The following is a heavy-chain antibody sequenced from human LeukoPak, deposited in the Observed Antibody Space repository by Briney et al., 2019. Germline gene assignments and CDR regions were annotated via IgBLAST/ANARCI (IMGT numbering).Heavy chain of an antibody. CDR3: ARRPVYCTNGVCSYYYYYYMDV. D-gene: IGHD2-8*01. Sequence: PGGSLRLSCAASGFTYDDYAMHWVRQAPGKGLEWVSGISWNSGSIGYADSVKGRFTISRDNAKNSLYLQMNSLRAEDTAVYFCARRPVYCTNGVCSYYYYYYMDVWGKGTTVTVSS. CDR1: GFTYDDYA. CDR2: ISWNSGSI. V-gene: IGHV3-9*01. J-gene: IGHJ6*03.